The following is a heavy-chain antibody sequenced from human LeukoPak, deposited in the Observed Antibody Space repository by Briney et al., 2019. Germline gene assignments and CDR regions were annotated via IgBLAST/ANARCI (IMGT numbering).Heavy chain of an antibody. CDR1: GFTVSSNY. J-gene: IGHJ4*02. CDR3: AKDREWELLPFDY. V-gene: IGHV3-53*01. Sequence: GGSLRLSCAASGFTVSSNYMSWVRQAPGKGLEWVSVIYSGGSTYYADSVKGRFTISRDNSKNTLYLQMNSLRAEDTAVYYCAKDREWELLPFDYWGQGTLVTVSS. D-gene: IGHD1-26*01. CDR2: IYSGGST.